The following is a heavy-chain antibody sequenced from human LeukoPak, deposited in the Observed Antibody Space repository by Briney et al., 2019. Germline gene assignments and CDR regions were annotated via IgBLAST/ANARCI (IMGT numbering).Heavy chain of an antibody. D-gene: IGHD3-22*01. CDR3: AREYYYDSSGYYWAIGAFDI. J-gene: IGHJ3*02. CDR1: GYTFTSYG. CDR2: ISAYNGNT. V-gene: IGHV1-18*01. Sequence: ASVKVSCKASGYTFTSYGISWVRQAPGQGLEWMGWISAYNGNTNYAQKLQGRVTMTTDTSTSTAYMELRSLRSDDTAVYYCAREYYYDSSGYYWAIGAFDIWGQGTMVTVS.